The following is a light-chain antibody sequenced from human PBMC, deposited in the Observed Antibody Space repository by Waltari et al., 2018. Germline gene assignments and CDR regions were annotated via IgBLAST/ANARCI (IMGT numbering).Light chain of an antibody. CDR3: GTWDSSLSAGV. CDR1: SSNIGNTY. V-gene: IGLV1-51*01. CDR2: DNN. J-gene: IGLJ3*02. Sequence: QSVLTQPPSVSAAPGQKVTFSCSGSSSNIGNTYVSWYQQLPGTAPKLLIYDNNKRPSGIPDRFSGSKSGTSATLGITGLQTGDEADYYCGTWDSSLSAGVFGGGTKLTVL.